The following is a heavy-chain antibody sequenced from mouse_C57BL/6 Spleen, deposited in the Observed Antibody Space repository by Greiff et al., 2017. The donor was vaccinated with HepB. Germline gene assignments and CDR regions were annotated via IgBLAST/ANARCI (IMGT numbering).Heavy chain of an antibody. J-gene: IGHJ3*01. CDR1: GYTFTDYN. D-gene: IGHD2-4*01. CDR3: ARGLRFSFAY. V-gene: IGHV1-18*01. CDR2: INPNNGGT. Sequence: VQLQQSGPELVKPGASVKIPCKASGYTFTDYNMDWVKQSHGKSLEWIGDINPNNGGTIYNQKFKGKATLTVDKSSSTAYMELRSLTSEDTAVYYCARGLRFSFAYWGQGTLVTVSA.